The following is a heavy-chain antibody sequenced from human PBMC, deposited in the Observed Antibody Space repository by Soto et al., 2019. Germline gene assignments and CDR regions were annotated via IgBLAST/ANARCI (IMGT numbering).Heavy chain of an antibody. Sequence: GGSLRLSCAASGFTFSSYGMHWFRQAPGKGLEWVAVISYDGSNKYYADSVKGRFTISRDNSKNTLYLQMNSLRAEDTAVYYCAKSDRIAARQGYFDYWGQGTLVTVSS. CDR3: AKSDRIAARQGYFDY. CDR1: GFTFSSYG. CDR2: ISYDGSNK. V-gene: IGHV3-30*18. J-gene: IGHJ4*02. D-gene: IGHD6-6*01.